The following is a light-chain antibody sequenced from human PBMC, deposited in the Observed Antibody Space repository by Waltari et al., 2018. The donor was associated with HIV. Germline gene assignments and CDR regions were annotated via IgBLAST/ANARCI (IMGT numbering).Light chain of an antibody. CDR1: QSFSSN. Sequence: EVVMTQSPATLSVSPGERATLSCRASQSFSSNLAWYQQKPGQAPRLLIYDASTRATGIPARFSGSVSGTEFTLTISSLQSEDFAVYYCQQYNNWPQTFGQGTKVEIK. J-gene: IGKJ1*01. CDR2: DAS. CDR3: QQYNNWPQT. V-gene: IGKV3-15*01.